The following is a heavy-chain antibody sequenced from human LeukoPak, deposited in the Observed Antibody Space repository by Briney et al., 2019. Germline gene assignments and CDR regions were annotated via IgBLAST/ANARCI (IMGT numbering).Heavy chain of an antibody. V-gene: IGHV4-39*07. CDR2: IRSNGAT. CDR3: TRGSIAYYYMDV. J-gene: IGHJ6*03. D-gene: IGHD3-22*01. Sequence: SETLSLTCTVSGGSISNYYWGWIRQSPGKGLEWIASIRSNGATYYSPSLKSRVIISVDTSKNQFSLKLSSVTAADTAVYYCTRGSIAYYYMDVWGKGTTVTISS. CDR1: GGSISNYY.